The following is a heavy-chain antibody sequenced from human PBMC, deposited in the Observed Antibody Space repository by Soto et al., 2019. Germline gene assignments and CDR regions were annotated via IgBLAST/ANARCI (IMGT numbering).Heavy chain of an antibody. CDR1: GFTFSSYI. Sequence: PGGSLRLSCEASGFTFSSYIMSWVRQAPGKGLEWVSSISGSGGSTYYADSVKGRFTISRDNSKNTLYLQMNSLRAEDTAVYYCARASRNYYDSSGYLYYFDYWGQGTLVTVSS. V-gene: IGHV3-23*01. J-gene: IGHJ4*02. CDR3: ARASRNYYDSSGYLYYFDY. D-gene: IGHD3-22*01. CDR2: ISGSGGST.